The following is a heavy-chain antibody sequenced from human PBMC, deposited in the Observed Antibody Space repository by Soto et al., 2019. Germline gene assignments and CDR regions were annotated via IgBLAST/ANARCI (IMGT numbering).Heavy chain of an antibody. V-gene: IGHV1-8*01. CDR3: ARGGQYGDFYYFDY. CDR1: GYTFSNDD. CDR2: MTPNSGDT. Sequence: VSVKVSCKASGYTFSNDDINWVRQAPGQGLEWMGWMTPNSGDTDHAQKFQGRLTLTRDTSISTAYMELSSLRSEDTAVYCCARGGQYGDFYYFDYWGQGALVTVSS. J-gene: IGHJ4*02. D-gene: IGHD2-21*02.